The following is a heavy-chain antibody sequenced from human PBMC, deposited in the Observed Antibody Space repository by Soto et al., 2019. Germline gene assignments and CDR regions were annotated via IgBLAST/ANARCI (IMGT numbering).Heavy chain of an antibody. D-gene: IGHD5-12*01. CDR3: ARKVQHGGYGPLDN. CDR1: GDSITSNSYY. Sequence: SETLSLTCTVSGDSITSNSYYWDWIRQPPGKGLEWIGSIYYSGSTYYNPSLKSRVKSRVTISVDTSKNQFSLQLGSVTAADTAVYYCARKVQHGGYGPLDNWGQGTLVTAPQ. CDR2: IYYSGST. V-gene: IGHV4-39*01. J-gene: IGHJ4*02.